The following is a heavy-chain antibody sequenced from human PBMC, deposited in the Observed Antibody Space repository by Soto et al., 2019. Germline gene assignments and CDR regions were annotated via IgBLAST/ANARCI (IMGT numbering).Heavy chain of an antibody. Sequence: GESLKISCKGSGYSFAGYWITWVRQKPGKGLEWMGRIDPSDSQTYYSPSFRGHVTISVDKSKNQFSLKLSSVTAADTAVYYCARSEGHSGSFDWGQGTLVTVSS. CDR3: ARSEGHSGSFD. D-gene: IGHD1-26*01. CDR2: IDPSDSQT. V-gene: IGHV5-10-1*01. CDR1: GYSFAGYW. J-gene: IGHJ4*02.